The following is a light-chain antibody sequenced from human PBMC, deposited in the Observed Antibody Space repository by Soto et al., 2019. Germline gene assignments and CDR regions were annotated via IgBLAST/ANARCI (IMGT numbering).Light chain of an antibody. V-gene: IGLV4-60*03. Sequence: QLVLTQSSSASASLGSSVKLTCTLSSGHSSYIIAWHQQQPGKAPRYLMKLEGSGSYNKGSGVPDRFSGSSSGPDRYLTISNLQSEDEADYYCETWDSNTRVFGGGTQLTVL. CDR2: LEGSGSY. J-gene: IGLJ2*01. CDR3: ETWDSNTRV. CDR1: SGHSSYI.